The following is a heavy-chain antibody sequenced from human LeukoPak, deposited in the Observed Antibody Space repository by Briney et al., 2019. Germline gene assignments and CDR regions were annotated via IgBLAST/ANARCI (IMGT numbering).Heavy chain of an antibody. J-gene: IGHJ4*02. CDR3: ARSSYCVDY. D-gene: IGHD2-15*01. CDR1: GFTFSSYW. CDR2: INSDGSGT. V-gene: IGHV3-74*01. Sequence: GGSLRLSSAASGFTFSSYWMHWDSHAQGEGMVWDSRINSDGSGTSYADSVKGRFTISRDNAKNTLYLQMNSLRAEDTAVYYCARSSYCVDYWGQGTLVTVSS.